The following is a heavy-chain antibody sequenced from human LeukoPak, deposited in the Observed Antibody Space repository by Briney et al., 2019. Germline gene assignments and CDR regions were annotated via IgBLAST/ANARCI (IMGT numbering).Heavy chain of an antibody. Sequence: PSETLSLTCGVYGGSFSGYYWSWIRQPPGKGLEWIGQVTHRGSTNYNPSLKSRVTLSVDSSKNQLFMNLSSVTAADTAVYYCARGGGDYYMDVWGKGTTVTVSS. J-gene: IGHJ6*03. V-gene: IGHV4-34*01. CDR2: VTHRGST. CDR1: GGSFSGYY. D-gene: IGHD3-10*01. CDR3: ARGGGDYYMDV.